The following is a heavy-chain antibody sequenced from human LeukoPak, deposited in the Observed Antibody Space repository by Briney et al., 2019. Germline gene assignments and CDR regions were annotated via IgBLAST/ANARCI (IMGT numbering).Heavy chain of an antibody. CDR3: ARFSIAAAGYFDY. D-gene: IGHD6-13*01. CDR1: GFTFSSYS. V-gene: IGHV3-21*01. J-gene: IGHJ4*02. Sequence: GGSLRLSCAASGFTFSSYSMNWVRQAPGKGLEWVSSISSSSSYIYYADSVKGRFTISRDNARNSLYLQMNSLRAEDTAVYYCARFSIAAAGYFDYWGQGTLVTVSS. CDR2: ISSSSSYI.